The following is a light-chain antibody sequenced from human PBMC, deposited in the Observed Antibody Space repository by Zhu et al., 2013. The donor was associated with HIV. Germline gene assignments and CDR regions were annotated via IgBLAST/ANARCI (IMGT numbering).Light chain of an antibody. J-gene: IGKJ3*01. CDR3: QQAYGTPWT. CDR1: QSVSSSY. V-gene: IGKV3-20*01. Sequence: EIVLTQSPGTLSLSPGDRATLSCRASQSVSSSYLAWYQHKPGQAPRLLIYGASTRATGIPPRFSASGSETHFSLTINNLQPEDFATYYCQQAYGTPWTFG. CDR2: GAS.